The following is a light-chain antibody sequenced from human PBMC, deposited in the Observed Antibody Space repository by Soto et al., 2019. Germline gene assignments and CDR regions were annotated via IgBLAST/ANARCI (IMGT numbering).Light chain of an antibody. CDR2: RNN. J-gene: IGLJ1*01. CDR3: ATWDDSLNGFYV. Sequence: QSVLTQPPSVSGAPGQRVTISCTGSSSNIGGGYDVHWYRQLPGTAPKLLIYRNNQRPSGVPDRFSGSKSGTSASLAISGLRSDDEADYFCATWDDSLNGFYVFGTGTKLTVL. CDR1: SSNIGGGY. V-gene: IGLV1-47*01.